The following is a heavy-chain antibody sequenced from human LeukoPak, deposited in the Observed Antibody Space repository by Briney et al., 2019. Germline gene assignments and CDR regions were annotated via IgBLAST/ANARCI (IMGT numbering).Heavy chain of an antibody. D-gene: IGHD3-10*01. J-gene: IGHJ6*03. V-gene: IGHV3-30*02. CDR2: IRYNGNNQ. CDR1: GFTFNNYG. Sequence: HTGGSLRLSCAASGFTFNNYGMHWVRQAPGKVLEWVAFIRYNGNNQYYADSVKGRFTISRDNSKNTLYLQMNSLKGDDTAVYYCAKDSAFYYIDVWGKGTTVIISS. CDR3: AKDSAFYYIDV.